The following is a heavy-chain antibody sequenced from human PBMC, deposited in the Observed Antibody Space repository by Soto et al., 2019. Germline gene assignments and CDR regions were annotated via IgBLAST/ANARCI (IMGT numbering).Heavy chain of an antibody. V-gene: IGHV3-74*01. J-gene: IGHJ5*02. CDR2: INSDGSST. CDR3: ARGGYCSSTSCYRSWFDP. CDR1: GFTFSSYW. Sequence: GSLRLSCAASGFTFSSYWMHWVRQAPGKGLVWVSRINSDGSSTSYADSVKGRFTISRDNAKNTLYLQMNSLRAEDTAVYYCARGGYCSSTSCYRSWFDPWGQGTLVTVSS. D-gene: IGHD2-2*02.